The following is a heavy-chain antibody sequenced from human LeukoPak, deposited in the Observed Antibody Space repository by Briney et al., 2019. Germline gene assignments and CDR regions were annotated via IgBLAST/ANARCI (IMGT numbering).Heavy chain of an antibody. CDR3: ARAASSWLHWFDP. CDR2: IYYSGST. V-gene: IGHV4-59*08. Sequence: SETLSLTCTVSGGSISSYYWGWIRQPPGKGLEWIGYIYYSGSTNYNPSLKSRVTISVDTSKNQFSLKLSSVTAADTAVYYCARAASSWLHWFDPWGQGTLVTVSS. D-gene: IGHD6-13*01. J-gene: IGHJ5*02. CDR1: GGSISSYY.